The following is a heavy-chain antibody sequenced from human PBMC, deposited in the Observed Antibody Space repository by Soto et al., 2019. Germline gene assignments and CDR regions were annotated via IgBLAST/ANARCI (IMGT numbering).Heavy chain of an antibody. CDR2: IYYSGIT. J-gene: IGHJ4*02. D-gene: IGHD2-15*01. CDR1: GGSISSGYYY. V-gene: IGHV4-30-4*01. Sequence: PXETLSLTCTVSGGSISSGYYYWSWIRQPPGKGLEWIVYIYYSGITYYNPSLKSRVTISVDTSKNQFYLKLSSVTAADTAVYYCARDLSGLKDNWGQGTLVTVSS. CDR3: ARDLSGLKDN.